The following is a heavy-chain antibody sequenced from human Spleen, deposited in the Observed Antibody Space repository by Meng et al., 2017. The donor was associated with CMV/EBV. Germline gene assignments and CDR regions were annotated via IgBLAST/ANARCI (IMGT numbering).Heavy chain of an antibody. J-gene: IGHJ3*02. V-gene: IGHV3-23*01. CDR2: ISGGSDGGRA. CDR3: AKDPVVGAPHVFDI. CDR1: GFTFSTYA. Sequence: GGSLRLSCEAPGFTFSTYAMSWVRQPPGKGLEWVSAISGGSDGGRAFYADSVKGRFTISRDNSKSTLFLQMNSLTVEDTAVYYCAKDPVVGAPHVFDIWGQGAMVTVSS. D-gene: IGHD1-26*01.